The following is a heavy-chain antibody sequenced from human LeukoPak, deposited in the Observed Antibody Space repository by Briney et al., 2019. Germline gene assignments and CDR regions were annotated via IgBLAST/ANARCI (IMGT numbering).Heavy chain of an antibody. CDR2: IYYSGST. CDR3: ASNQWPSWYFDL. CDR1: GGSNSSNGYY. Sequence: SETLSLTCSVSGGSNSSNGYYWGWIRQPPGKGLEWIGSIYYSGSTFDNPSLESRVTISMDKSRNQFSLKLSSVTAADTAVYYCASNQWPSWYFDLWGRGTLVTVSA. J-gene: IGHJ2*01. V-gene: IGHV4-39*07. D-gene: IGHD6-19*01.